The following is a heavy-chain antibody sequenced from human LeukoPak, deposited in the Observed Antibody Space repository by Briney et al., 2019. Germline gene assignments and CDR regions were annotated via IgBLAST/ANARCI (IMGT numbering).Heavy chain of an antibody. J-gene: IGHJ3*02. V-gene: IGHV3-21*01. Sequence: GGSLRLSCAASGFTFSSYSMNWVRQAPGGGLEWVSSISSSSSYIYYADSVKGRFTISRDNAKNSLYLQMNSLRAEDAAVYYCARVATVIVGAKSLGAFDIWGQGTMVTVSS. CDR1: GFTFSSYS. CDR3: ARVATVIVGAKSLGAFDI. CDR2: ISSSSSYI. D-gene: IGHD1-26*01.